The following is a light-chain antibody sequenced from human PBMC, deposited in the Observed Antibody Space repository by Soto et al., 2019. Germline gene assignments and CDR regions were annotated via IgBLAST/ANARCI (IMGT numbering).Light chain of an antibody. CDR3: QQYGSSPRLT. CDR2: WAS. V-gene: IGKV4-1*01. Sequence: DIVMTQSPDSLAVSLGEWTTINCKSSQSVLYTSDNKNYLAWYQQKPGQPPKLLIYWASTRESGVPDRFSGSGSGTDFTLTISRLEPEDFAVYYCQQYGSSPRLTFGGGTKVEIK. J-gene: IGKJ4*01. CDR1: QSVLYTSDNKNY.